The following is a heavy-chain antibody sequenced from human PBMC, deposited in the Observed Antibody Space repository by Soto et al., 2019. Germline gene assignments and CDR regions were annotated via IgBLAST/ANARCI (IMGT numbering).Heavy chain of an antibody. CDR1: GFTFSSYG. Sequence: QVQLVESGGGVVQPGRSLRLSCAASGFTFSSYGMHWVRQAPGKGLEWVAVIWYDGSNKYYADSVKGRFTISRDNSKNSMYLQMNSLRAEDTAVYYCARSRMPFIVAMIPFDYRGQGTLVTVSS. CDR3: ARSRMPFIVAMIPFDY. CDR2: IWYDGSNK. J-gene: IGHJ4*02. D-gene: IGHD5-12*01. V-gene: IGHV3-33*01.